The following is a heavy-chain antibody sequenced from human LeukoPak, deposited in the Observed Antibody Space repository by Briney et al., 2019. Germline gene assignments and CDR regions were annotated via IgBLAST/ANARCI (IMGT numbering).Heavy chain of an antibody. CDR3: AKDIDGGSYPXXXFDY. Sequence: GGSLRLSCAASGFTFSSYAMSWVRQAPGKGLEWVSGISWNSGSIGYADSVKGRFTISRDNAKNSLYLQMNSLRAEDTALYYCAKDIDGGSYPXXXFDYWGQGTLVTVSS. J-gene: IGHJ4*02. CDR1: GFTFSSYA. V-gene: IGHV3-9*01. D-gene: IGHD1-26*01. CDR2: ISWNSGSI.